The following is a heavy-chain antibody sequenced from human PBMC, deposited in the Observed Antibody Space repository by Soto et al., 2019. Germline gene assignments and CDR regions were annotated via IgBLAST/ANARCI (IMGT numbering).Heavy chain of an antibody. J-gene: IGHJ5*02. CDR1: GFTFSSYG. D-gene: IGHD6-19*01. CDR3: ARDIAVAGTNWFDP. CDR2: IWYDGSNK. V-gene: IGHV3-33*01. Sequence: QVQLVESGGGVVQPGRSLRLSCAASGFTFSSYGMHWVRQAPGKGLEWVAVIWYDGSNKYYADSVKGRFTTSRDNSKNTLYLQMNSLRAEDTAVYYCARDIAVAGTNWFDPWGQGTLVTVSS.